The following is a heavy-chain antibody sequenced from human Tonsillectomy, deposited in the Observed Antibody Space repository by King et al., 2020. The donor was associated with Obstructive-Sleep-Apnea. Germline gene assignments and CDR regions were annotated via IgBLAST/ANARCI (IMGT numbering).Heavy chain of an antibody. J-gene: IGHJ5*01. Sequence: VQLQESGPGLVKPSETLSLTCTVSGGSINSYYWSWIRQPAGKGLEWIGRIYTSGIPNYNPSLKSRVTLSVDTSKNQFSLKLSSVTAADTAVYYCARDGSVGWFDSWGQGTLVTVSS. D-gene: IGHD2-15*01. CDR3: ARDGSVGWFDS. CDR2: IYTSGIP. V-gene: IGHV4-4*07. CDR1: GGSINSYY.